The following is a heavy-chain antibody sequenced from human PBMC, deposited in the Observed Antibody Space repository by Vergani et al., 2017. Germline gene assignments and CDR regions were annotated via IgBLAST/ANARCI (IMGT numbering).Heavy chain of an antibody. CDR1: GFTVSSNY. CDR3: ARVRGSGYSGYDGLSGIQPSYFDY. CDR2: IYSGGST. J-gene: IGHJ4*02. V-gene: IGHV3-53*01. Sequence: EVQLVESGGGLIQPGGSLRLSCAASGFTVSSNYMSWVRQAPGKGLEWVSVIYSGGSTYYADSVKGRFTISRDNSKNTLYLQMNSLRAEDTVVYYCARVRGSGYSGYDGLSGIQPSYFDYWGQGTLVTVSS. D-gene: IGHD5-12*01.